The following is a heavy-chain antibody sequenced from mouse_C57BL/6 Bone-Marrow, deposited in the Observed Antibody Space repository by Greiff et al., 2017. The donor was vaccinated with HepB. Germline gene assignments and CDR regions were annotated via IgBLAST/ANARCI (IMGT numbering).Heavy chain of an antibody. CDR1: GYTFTSYW. D-gene: IGHD1-1*01. CDR3: AYYCGSSYEGYFDY. V-gene: IGHV1-55*01. Sequence: QVQLQQPGAELVKPGASVKMSCKASGYTFTSYWITWVKQRPGQGLEWIGDIYPGSGSTNYNEKFKSKATLTVDTSSSTAYMQLSSLTSEDSAVYYCAYYCGSSYEGYFDYWGQGTTLTVSS. J-gene: IGHJ2*01. CDR2: IYPGSGST.